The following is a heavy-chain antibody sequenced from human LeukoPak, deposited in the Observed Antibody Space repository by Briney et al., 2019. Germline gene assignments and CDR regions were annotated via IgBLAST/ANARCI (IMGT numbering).Heavy chain of an antibody. V-gene: IGHV1-2*06. CDR2: INPNSGGT. D-gene: IGHD2-15*01. Sequence: ASVKVSCKASGYTFTSYYMHWVRQAPGQGLEWMGRINPNSGGTNYAQKFQGRVTMTRDTSISTAYMELSRLRSDDTAVYYCARGLGYCSGGSCYEMTTVTVWGQGTLVTVSS. CDR3: ARGLGYCSGGSCYEMTTVTV. CDR1: GYTFTSYY. J-gene: IGHJ4*02.